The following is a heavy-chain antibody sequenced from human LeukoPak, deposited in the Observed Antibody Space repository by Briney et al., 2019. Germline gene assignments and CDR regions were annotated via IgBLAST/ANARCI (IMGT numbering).Heavy chain of an antibody. J-gene: IGHJ3*02. D-gene: IGHD2-15*01. CDR1: GYNFTNYW. CDR3: ARHGGKLGWSIDI. Sequence: GESLKISCKGSGYNFTNYWIGWVRQMPGKGLEWMGIIYPGDSDTRYSPSFQDQVTISADKSINTAYFHWSSLKASDTAMYYCARHGGKLGWSIDIWGQGTMVTVSS. V-gene: IGHV5-51*01. CDR2: IYPGDSDT.